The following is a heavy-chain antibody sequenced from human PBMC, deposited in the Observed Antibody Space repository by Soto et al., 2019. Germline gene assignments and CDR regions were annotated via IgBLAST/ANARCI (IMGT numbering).Heavy chain of an antibody. J-gene: IGHJ4*02. CDR1: GFSLSTRGVG. CDR2: IYWDDYK. V-gene: IGHV2-5*02. Sequence: QITLKESGPALVKPTQPLTLTCTFSGFSLSTRGVGVGWIRQPPGEALEWLALIYWDDYKHFSPSLESRLTITQYPSKNRVGLTMTNMDPVDTATYYCVHKGGGDRILDYWGQGTLVTVSS. CDR3: VHKGGGDRILDY. D-gene: IGHD3-16*01.